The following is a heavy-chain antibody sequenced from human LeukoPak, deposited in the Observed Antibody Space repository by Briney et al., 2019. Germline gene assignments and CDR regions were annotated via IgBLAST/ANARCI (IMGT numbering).Heavy chain of an antibody. CDR3: AKYPISPDNWFDP. Sequence: GGSLRLSCAASGFTFSSYAMTSVRQAPGKGLEWVSSISGSGGSTYYADSVKGRFTISRDNSKNTLYLQMNSLRAEDTAVYYCAKYPISPDNWFDPWGQGTLVTVSS. CDR2: ISGSGGST. V-gene: IGHV3-23*01. J-gene: IGHJ5*02. CDR1: GFTFSSYA.